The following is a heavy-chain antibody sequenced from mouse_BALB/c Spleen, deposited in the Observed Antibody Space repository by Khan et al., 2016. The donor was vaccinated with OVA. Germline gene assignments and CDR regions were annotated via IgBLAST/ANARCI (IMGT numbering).Heavy chain of an antibody. J-gene: IGHJ3*01. D-gene: IGHD2-4*01. CDR3: ARRGNDYAWFAY. Sequence: QVQLQQSGAELAKPGASVKMSCKAAGYTFTNYWMHWVKQRPGQGLEWIGYINPSTGYTEYNQKFKDKATLTADKSSSTAYMQLSSLTSEDSAVYCCARRGNDYAWFAYWGQGTLVTVSA. CDR2: INPSTGYT. CDR1: GYTFTNYW. V-gene: IGHV1-7*01.